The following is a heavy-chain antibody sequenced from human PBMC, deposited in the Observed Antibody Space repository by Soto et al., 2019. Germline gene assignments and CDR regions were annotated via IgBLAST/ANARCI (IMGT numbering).Heavy chain of an antibody. J-gene: IGHJ5*01. CDR3: AHAMLYCTGGSCSTWFDS. CDR2: IYWDDDK. CDR1: GFSLSTHGVG. V-gene: IGHV2-5*02. Sequence: QITLKESGPPLVKPTQTLTLTCTFSGFSLSTHGVGVGWIRQPAGKALEWLALIYWDDDKRYSASLNSRLTITKDTSKNQVVLTMTNVDPVDTATSYCAHAMLYCTGGSCSTWFDSWGPGTLVTVSS. D-gene: IGHD2-15*01.